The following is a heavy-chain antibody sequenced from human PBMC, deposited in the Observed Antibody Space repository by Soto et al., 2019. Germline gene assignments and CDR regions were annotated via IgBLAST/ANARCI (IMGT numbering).Heavy chain of an antibody. J-gene: IGHJ6*02. D-gene: IGHD4-17*01. CDR3: AKDHYGDYGVYYYYGMDV. V-gene: IGHV3-23*01. CDR1: GFIFSSYA. CDR2: ISGSGGDT. Sequence: VQLLESGGGLVPPGGSLRLSCAASGFIFSSYATTWVRQAPGKGLEWVSAISGSGGDTYYADSVEGRFTISRDNSKNTLYLQMSSLRAEDTAVYYCAKDHYGDYGVYYYYGMDVWGQGTTVTVSS.